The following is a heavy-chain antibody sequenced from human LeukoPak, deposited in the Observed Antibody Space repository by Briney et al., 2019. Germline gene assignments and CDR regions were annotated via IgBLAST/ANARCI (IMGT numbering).Heavy chain of an antibody. Sequence: SGGSLRLSCAASGFTFSSYWMTWVRQAPGKGLEWVANIKPDGSQIYYVDSVKGRFTISRDNSMNTLYLQMNSLRAEDTAIYFCAKDIWRWAFDIWGQGTMVTVSS. V-gene: IGHV3-7*03. CDR2: IKPDGSQI. J-gene: IGHJ3*02. D-gene: IGHD5-24*01. CDR1: GFTFSSYW. CDR3: AKDIWRWAFDI.